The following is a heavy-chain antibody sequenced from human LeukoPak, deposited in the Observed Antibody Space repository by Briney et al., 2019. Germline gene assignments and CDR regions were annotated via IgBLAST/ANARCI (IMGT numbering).Heavy chain of an antibody. CDR3: VANMYNYMDV. Sequence: GGSLRLSSAVSGLTFSTYAMSWVRQAPGRGLEWVSSTSGNGATTYYADSVKGRFTISRDNSKNTAFLQMNGLRAEDTAVYYAVANMYNYMDVWGKGTTVTVSS. V-gene: IGHV3-23*01. J-gene: IGHJ6*03. CDR1: GLTFSTYA. D-gene: IGHD2-2*01. CDR2: TSGNGATT.